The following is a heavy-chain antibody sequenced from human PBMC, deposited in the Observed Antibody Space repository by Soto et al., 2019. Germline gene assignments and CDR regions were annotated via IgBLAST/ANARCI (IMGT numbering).Heavy chain of an antibody. Sequence: SETLSLTCTVSGDSISNYYWSWIRQPPGKGLEWIGYIHYSGSTSYNPSLKSRVTISVDTSKNQFSLKLSSVTAADTAVYYCARSGYYYAVDYWGQGTLVTVSS. V-gene: IGHV4-59*01. CDR1: GDSISNYY. CDR2: IHYSGST. D-gene: IGHD3-22*01. J-gene: IGHJ4*02. CDR3: ARSGYYYAVDY.